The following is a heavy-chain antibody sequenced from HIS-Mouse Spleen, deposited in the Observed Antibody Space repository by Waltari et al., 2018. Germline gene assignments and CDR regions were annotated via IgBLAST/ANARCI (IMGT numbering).Heavy chain of an antibody. CDR3: ARVYYDFWSGYYY. V-gene: IGHV1-8*01. CDR1: GYTFTSYD. D-gene: IGHD3-3*01. J-gene: IGHJ4*02. Sequence: QVQLVQSGAEVKKPGASVKVSCKASGYTFTSYDINWVRQATGQGLEWMGWMNTNRGKTGYAQKVQGRVTMTRNTSISTAYMELSSLRSEDTAVYYCARVYYDFWSGYYYWGQGTLVTVSS. CDR2: MNTNRGKT.